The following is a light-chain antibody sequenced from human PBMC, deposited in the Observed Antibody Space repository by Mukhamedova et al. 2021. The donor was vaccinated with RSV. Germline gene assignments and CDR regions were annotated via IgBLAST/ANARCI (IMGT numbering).Light chain of an antibody. Sequence: GQAPSLLIYEASIRATGTPARFSGSGFGTDFTLTISSLEPEDFAVYYCQQRNNWLLXFGPWTKVVNK. V-gene: IGKV3-11*01. CDR3: QQRNNWLLX. CDR2: EAS. J-gene: IGKJ3*01.